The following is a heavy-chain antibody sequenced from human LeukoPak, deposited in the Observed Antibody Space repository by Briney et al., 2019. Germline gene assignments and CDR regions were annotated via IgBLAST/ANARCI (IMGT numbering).Heavy chain of an antibody. Sequence: TPSETLSLTCTVSGGSISSYYWSWIRQPAGKGLEWIGRLRSTGSTNYNPSLKSRVTMSLDTSKKQSSLKLSSVTAADTAVYYCARGRRYDSSGYYYAKMNFQHWGQGTLVTVSS. CDR1: GGSISSYY. CDR3: ARGRRYDSSGYYYAKMNFQH. CDR2: LRSTGST. J-gene: IGHJ1*01. D-gene: IGHD3-22*01. V-gene: IGHV4-4*07.